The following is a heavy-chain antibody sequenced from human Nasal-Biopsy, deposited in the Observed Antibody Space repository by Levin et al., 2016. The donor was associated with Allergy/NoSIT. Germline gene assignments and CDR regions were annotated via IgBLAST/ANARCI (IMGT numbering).Heavy chain of an antibody. CDR1: GDSITSSDYY. CDR3: ARHNQVGLTVPLFNFDC. D-gene: IGHD1-26*01. Sequence: GSLRLSCSASGDSITSSDYYWGWIRQPPGKGLEWIGSFHFSGRTNYIPSLRSRVTISGDAAEKRLSLKLTSVTAADTAVYFCARHNQVGLTVPLFNFDCWGQGILVTVSS. V-gene: IGHV4-39*01. J-gene: IGHJ4*02. CDR2: FHFSGRT.